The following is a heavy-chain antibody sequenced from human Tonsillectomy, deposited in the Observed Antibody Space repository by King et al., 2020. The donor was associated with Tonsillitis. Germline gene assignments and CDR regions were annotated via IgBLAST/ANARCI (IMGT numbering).Heavy chain of an antibody. CDR3: ARGLGYFYGSGSHFDY. Sequence: QLQESGPGLVKPSETLSLTCTVSGGATRSTNNYWSWIRQSPWKGLEWIGSIYYSGSTFYNPSLKSRVAISEDTSKNQFSLKLSSVSAADTAVYYWARGLGYFYGSGSHFDYWGQGTLVTVSS. J-gene: IGHJ4*02. CDR2: IYYSGST. CDR1: GGATRSTNNY. D-gene: IGHD3-10*01. V-gene: IGHV4-39*07.